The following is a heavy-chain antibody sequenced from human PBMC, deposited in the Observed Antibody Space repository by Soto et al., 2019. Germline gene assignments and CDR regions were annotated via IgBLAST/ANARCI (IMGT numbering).Heavy chain of an antibody. CDR2: VSTNGRST. D-gene: IGHD3-10*01. CDR1: GLAFGNYA. Sequence: EVQLLESGGGLVQPGGSLRLSCRASGLAFGNYAMNWVRQVPGRGLEWVAGVSTNGRSTYYADSVRGRFTISRDNSKITVYLQMNSLRAEDTAVYYCAKYRAFNYFSGMDVWGQGTTVTVSS. V-gene: IGHV3-23*01. J-gene: IGHJ6*02. CDR3: AKYRAFNYFSGMDV.